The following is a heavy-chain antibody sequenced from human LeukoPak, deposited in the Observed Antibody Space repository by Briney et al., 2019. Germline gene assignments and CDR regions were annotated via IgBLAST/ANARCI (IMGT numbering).Heavy chain of an antibody. Sequence: GGSLILSCAASGFTFSNYWMHWVRQAPGKGLVWVSRINSDGISTTYADSVKGRFTISRDNAKNTLYLQMNSLRAEDTAIYYYSGYEGLDIWGQGTMVTVSS. V-gene: IGHV3-74*01. CDR3: SGYEGLDI. CDR2: INSDGIST. D-gene: IGHD3-22*01. CDR1: GFTFSNYW. J-gene: IGHJ3*02.